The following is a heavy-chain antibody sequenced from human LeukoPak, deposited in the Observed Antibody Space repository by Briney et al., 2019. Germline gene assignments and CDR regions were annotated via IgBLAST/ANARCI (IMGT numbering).Heavy chain of an antibody. Sequence: PGGSLRLSCTASGFTFGDYAMSWVRQAPGKGLEWVGFIRSKAYGGTTEYAASVKVRFTISRDDSKSIAYLQMNSLKTEDTAVYYCTRDPGYCSSTSCHNWFDPWGQGTLVTVSS. CDR3: TRDPGYCSSTSCHNWFDP. D-gene: IGHD2-2*03. J-gene: IGHJ5*02. CDR1: GFTFGDYA. CDR2: IRSKAYGGTT. V-gene: IGHV3-49*04.